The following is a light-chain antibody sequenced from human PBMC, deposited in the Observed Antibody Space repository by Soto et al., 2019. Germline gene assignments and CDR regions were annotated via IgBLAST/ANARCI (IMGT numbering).Light chain of an antibody. CDR2: SNT. CDR3: AALDDSLNGVV. Sequence: QSVLTQPPSASGTPGQWVTISCSGSSSNIGSNHINWYQQLPGTAPKLLVYSNTQRPSGVPDRFSGSRSGTSASLAISGLQSEDEADYYCAALDDSLNGVVFGGGTQLTVL. J-gene: IGLJ2*01. CDR1: SSNIGSNH. V-gene: IGLV1-44*01.